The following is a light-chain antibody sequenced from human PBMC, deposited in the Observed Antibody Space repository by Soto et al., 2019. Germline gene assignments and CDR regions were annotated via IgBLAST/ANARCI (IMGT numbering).Light chain of an antibody. V-gene: IGKV3D-20*01. J-gene: IGKJ2*01. CDR1: QSVSSSH. CDR3: QHRGRWPRT. Sequence: EIVLTQSPATLSLSPGERATLSCGASQSVSSSHLVWYQQKPGLAPRLLIYDASNRATGIPDRFSGSGSGTDFTLTISSLEPEDFAVYYCQHRGRWPRTFGQGTKLEIK. CDR2: DAS.